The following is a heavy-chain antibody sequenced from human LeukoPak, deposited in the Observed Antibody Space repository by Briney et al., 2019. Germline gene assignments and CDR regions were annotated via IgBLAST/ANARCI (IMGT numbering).Heavy chain of an antibody. CDR3: VRVVPAAIHFDY. V-gene: IGHV4-30-4*08. J-gene: IGHJ4*02. CDR2: IYYSGST. CDR1: GGSISSGDYY. Sequence: TSETLSLTCTVSGGSISSGDYYWSWIRQPPGKGLEWIGYIYYSGSTYYNPSLKSRVTISVDTSKNQFSLKLSSVTAADTAVYYCVRVVPAAIHFDYWGQGTLVTVSS. D-gene: IGHD2-2*01.